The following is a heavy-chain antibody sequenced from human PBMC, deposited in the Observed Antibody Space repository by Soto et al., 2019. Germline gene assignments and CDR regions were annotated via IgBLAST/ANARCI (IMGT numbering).Heavy chain of an antibody. Sequence: ASVKVSCKASGYTFTSYDINWVRQATGQGLEWMGWMNPNSGNTGYAQKFQGRVTMTRNTSISTAYMELSSLRSEDTAVYYCARGFRGAARPSTVQYAFDIWGQGTMVTVSS. CDR2: MNPNSGNT. J-gene: IGHJ3*02. CDR3: ARGFRGAARPSTVQYAFDI. V-gene: IGHV1-8*02. CDR1: GYTFTSYD. D-gene: IGHD6-6*01.